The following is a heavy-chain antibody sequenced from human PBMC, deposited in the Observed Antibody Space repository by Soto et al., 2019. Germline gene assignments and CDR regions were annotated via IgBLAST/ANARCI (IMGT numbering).Heavy chain of an antibody. CDR2: ISSNGVGT. D-gene: IGHD6-6*01. J-gene: IGHJ6*03. CDR1: GFTLSGYA. Sequence: EVQLAESGGGLAQPGGSLSLSCAASGFTLSGYAMDWVRQAPGKGLEYVSGISSNGVGTYYANSVQGRFTISRDNSNNTVYLQMGSLIPEDMAVYYCARRARPDFYYMDVWGTGTTVTVSS. CDR3: ARRARPDFYYMDV. V-gene: IGHV3-64*01.